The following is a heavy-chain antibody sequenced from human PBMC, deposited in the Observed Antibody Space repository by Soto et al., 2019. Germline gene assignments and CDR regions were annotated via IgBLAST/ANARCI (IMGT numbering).Heavy chain of an antibody. Sequence: ASLKVSCKASGYTFTSYDINWVRQATGQGLEWMGWMNPNSGNTGYAQKFQGRVTMTRNTSISTAYMELSSLRSEDTAVYYCARSGQVGNWFDPWGQGTLVTVSS. J-gene: IGHJ5*02. V-gene: IGHV1-8*01. CDR2: MNPNSGNT. CDR3: ARSGQVGNWFDP. CDR1: GYTFTSYD. D-gene: IGHD3-3*01.